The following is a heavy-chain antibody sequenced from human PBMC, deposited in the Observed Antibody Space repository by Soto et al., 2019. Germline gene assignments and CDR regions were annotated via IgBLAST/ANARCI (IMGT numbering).Heavy chain of an antibody. D-gene: IGHD2-21*02. CDR1: GFTFDDYA. CDR2: IKWSSDNV. J-gene: IGHJ3*01. Sequence: PGGALRLSCAASGFTFDDYAMHWVRQALGKGLEWVSGIKWSSDNVGYADSVKGRFTVSRDNAKNSLYLQMNRLRAEDTALYYFAKARGTKALGDMIDPFAFWGQGTMDPASS. CDR3: AKARGTKALGDMIDPFAF. V-gene: IGHV3-9*01.